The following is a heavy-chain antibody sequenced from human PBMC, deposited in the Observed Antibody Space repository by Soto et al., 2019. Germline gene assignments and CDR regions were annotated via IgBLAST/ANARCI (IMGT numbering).Heavy chain of an antibody. D-gene: IGHD3-3*01. V-gene: IGHV3-23*01. CDR2: ISGSGDST. Sequence: EVQLLESGGGLVQPGGSLRLSCAASGFPFSIYGMNWVRQAPGKGLEWVSVISGSGDSTYYADSVKGRFTISRDNSKNTLYLQMNSLRAEDTAVYYCAKDGAHFLEWFPNWFDPWGQGTLVTVSS. J-gene: IGHJ5*02. CDR3: AKDGAHFLEWFPNWFDP. CDR1: GFPFSIYG.